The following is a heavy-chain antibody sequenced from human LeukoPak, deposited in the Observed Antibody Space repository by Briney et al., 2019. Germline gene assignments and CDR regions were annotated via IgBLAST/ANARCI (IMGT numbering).Heavy chain of an antibody. CDR2: ISGNGANT. CDR3: AKGNAAIFGVAGYFDY. CDR1: GFSFRSYA. Sequence: LPGGSLRLSCAASGFSFRSYAMSWVRQAPRKGLEWVSAISGNGANTYYTDSVKGRVTISRDNSKNQLDLQMNTLRAEDTSVYYCAKGNAAIFGVAGYFDYWGQGTLVTVSS. J-gene: IGHJ4*02. D-gene: IGHD3-3*02. V-gene: IGHV3-23*01.